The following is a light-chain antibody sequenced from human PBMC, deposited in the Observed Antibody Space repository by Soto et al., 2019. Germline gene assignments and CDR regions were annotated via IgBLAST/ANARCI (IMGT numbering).Light chain of an antibody. CDR2: GAS. J-gene: IGKJ5*01. CDR3: QQYGSSPIT. V-gene: IGKV3-20*01. Sequence: EIVLTQSPGTLSLSPGERATLSCRASQSVSSSYLAWYQQKPGQAPRLLIYGASSRATGIPDRFSGSGSGTDCTLTISRLEPEDLAVYDCQQYGSSPITFGQGTRLEIK. CDR1: QSVSSSY.